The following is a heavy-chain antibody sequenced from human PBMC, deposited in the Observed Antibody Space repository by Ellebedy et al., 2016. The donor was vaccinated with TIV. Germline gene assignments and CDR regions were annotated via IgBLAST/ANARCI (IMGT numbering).Heavy chain of an antibody. CDR2: IDPSDSYT. Sequence: GESLKISXKGSGYSFTSYWISWVRQMPGKGLEWMGRIDPSDSYTNYSPSFQGHVTISADKSISTAYLQWSSLKASDTAMYYCARQEPLRYCSSTSCYTADYWGQGTLVTVSS. J-gene: IGHJ4*02. CDR3: ARQEPLRYCSSTSCYTADY. D-gene: IGHD2-2*02. V-gene: IGHV5-10-1*01. CDR1: GYSFTSYW.